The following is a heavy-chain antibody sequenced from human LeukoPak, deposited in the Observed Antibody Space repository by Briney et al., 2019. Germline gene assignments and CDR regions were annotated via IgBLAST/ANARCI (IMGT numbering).Heavy chain of an antibody. CDR2: ISDSDGST. D-gene: IGHD6-13*01. CDR1: GFTFSGST. J-gene: IGHJ4*02. CDR3: ARIMNSSPDY. Sequence: GGSLRLSCAASGFTFSGSTIHWVRQAPGKGLEWVSAISDSDGSTYYADSVKGRFTISRDNAKNSLYLQMNSLRVEDTAVYYCARIMNSSPDYWGQGTLVAVSS. V-gene: IGHV3-21*01.